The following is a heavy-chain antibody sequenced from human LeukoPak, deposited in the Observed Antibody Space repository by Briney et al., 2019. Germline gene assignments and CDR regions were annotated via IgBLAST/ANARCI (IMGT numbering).Heavy chain of an antibody. D-gene: IGHD1-26*01. CDR1: GDSISSSDNY. CDR2: FRYGGST. V-gene: IGHV4-39*01. J-gene: IGHJ4*02. Sequence: PSETLSLTCTVSGDSISSSDNYWGWIRQPPGKGLEWIGAFRYGGSTYYTPSLKSRVIISVDTSKNQFSLKLRSVTASGTAAYYCSRRTSNPVGAIDYWGQGTLVTVSS. CDR3: SRRTSNPVGAIDY.